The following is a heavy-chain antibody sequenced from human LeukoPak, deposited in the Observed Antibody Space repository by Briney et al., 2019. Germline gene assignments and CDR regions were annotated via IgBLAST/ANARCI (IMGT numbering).Heavy chain of an antibody. CDR1: GFTFSSYS. J-gene: IGHJ4*02. V-gene: IGHV3-21*01. CDR2: ISSSSSYI. D-gene: IGHD5-12*01. CDR3: ARARGYSGYDWYY. Sequence: GGSLRLSRAASGFTFSSYSMNWVRQAPGKGMEWVSSISSSSSYIYYADSVKGRFTISRDNAKNSLYLQMNSLRAEDTAVYYCARARGYSGYDWYYWGQGTLVTVSS.